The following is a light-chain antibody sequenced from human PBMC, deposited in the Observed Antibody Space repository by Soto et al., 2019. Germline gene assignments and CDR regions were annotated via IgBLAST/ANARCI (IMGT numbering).Light chain of an antibody. V-gene: IGKV1-27*01. CDR2: AAS. Sequence: DIQMTQSPSSLSASVGGRVTITCRASQGISNYLVWYQQKPGKVPKLLIYAASTLQSGVPSRFSGSGSGTDFTLTISSLQPEDVATYYCQNYNSAPPTFGQGTQVEIK. CDR1: QGISNY. J-gene: IGKJ1*01. CDR3: QNYNSAPPT.